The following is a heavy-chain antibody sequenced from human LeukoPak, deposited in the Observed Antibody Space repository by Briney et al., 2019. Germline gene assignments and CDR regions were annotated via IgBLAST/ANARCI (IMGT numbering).Heavy chain of an antibody. J-gene: IGHJ6*03. V-gene: IGHV4-61*02. CDR1: GGSISSGSYY. CDR3: ARHKGNDFWSGYTYYYYYMDV. D-gene: IGHD3-3*01. Sequence: PSETLSLTCTVSGGSISSGSYYWSWIRQPAGKGLEWIRRIYTSGSTNYNPSLKSRVTISVDTSKNQFSLKLSSVTAADTAVYYCARHKGNDFWSGYTYYYYYMDVWGKGTTLTVSS. CDR2: IYTSGST.